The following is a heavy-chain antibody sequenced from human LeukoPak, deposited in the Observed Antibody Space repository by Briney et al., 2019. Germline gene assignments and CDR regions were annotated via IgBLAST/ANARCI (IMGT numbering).Heavy chain of an antibody. Sequence: GGSLRLSCAAPGFTFNNYGMHWGRQAPGKGLEWLAFIRYDGSNIYYADSVKGRFTVSRDDSKNTLYLQMNSLRGDDTAVYYCAKDGTSYYYIYYWGQGTLVTVSS. J-gene: IGHJ4*02. CDR2: IRYDGSNI. CDR3: AKDGTSYYYIYY. V-gene: IGHV3-30*02. CDR1: GFTFNNYG. D-gene: IGHD2/OR15-2a*01.